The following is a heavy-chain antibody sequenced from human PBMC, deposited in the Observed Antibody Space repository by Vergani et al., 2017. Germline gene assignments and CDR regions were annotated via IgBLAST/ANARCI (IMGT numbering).Heavy chain of an antibody. CDR3: ARSTRDCSSTSCYPYYYYGMDV. CDR2: ISSSSSTI. D-gene: IGHD2-2*01. J-gene: IGHJ6*02. V-gene: IGHV3-48*01. CDR1: GFTFSSYS. Sequence: EVQLVESGGGLVQPGGSLRLSCAASGFTFSSYSMNWVRQAPGKGLEWVSYISSSSSTIYYADSVKGRFTISRDNAKNSLYLQMNSLRAEDTAVYYCARSTRDCSSTSCYPYYYYGMDVWGQGTTVTVSS.